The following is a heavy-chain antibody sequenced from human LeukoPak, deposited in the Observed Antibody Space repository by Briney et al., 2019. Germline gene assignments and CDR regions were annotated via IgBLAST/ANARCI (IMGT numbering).Heavy chain of an antibody. CDR1: EFTFRYYG. Sequence: TGRSLRLSCAASEFTFRYYGMHWVRKAPGRGLEWVANINQDGNAKYYVDSVKGRFTISRDNAKNSLYLQMNSLRAEDTALYYCVRGSSGNVVRGVSWAWFDPWGQGTLVTVSS. CDR2: INQDGNAK. J-gene: IGHJ5*02. CDR3: VRGSSGNVVRGVSWAWFDP. V-gene: IGHV3-7*05. D-gene: IGHD3-10*01.